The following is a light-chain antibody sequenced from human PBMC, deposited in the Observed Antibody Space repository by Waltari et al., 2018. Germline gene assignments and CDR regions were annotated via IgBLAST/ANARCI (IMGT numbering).Light chain of an antibody. CDR2: ETS. J-gene: IGKJ1*01. CDR3: QKYGRLPAT. V-gene: IGKV3-20*01. CDR1: QSVSKY. Sequence: IVLTQSPGTLSLSPGERATLSCWASQSVSKYLAWYQQNPGQAPRLPIYETSIRATGVPDRFSGSGSGTDFSLTISRLEPEDFAVYYCQKYGRLPATFGQGTKVEIK.